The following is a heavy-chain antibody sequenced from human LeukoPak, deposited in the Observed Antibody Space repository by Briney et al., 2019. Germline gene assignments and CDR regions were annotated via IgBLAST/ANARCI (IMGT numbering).Heavy chain of an antibody. Sequence: SQTLSLTCAVSGGSISSGGYSWSWIRQPPGKGLEWIGSIYYSGSTYYNPSLKSRVTISVDTSKNQFSLKLSSVTAADTAVYYCARHPTDYYGSGSYFDYWGQGTLVTVSS. CDR3: ARHPTDYYGSGSYFDY. D-gene: IGHD3-10*01. CDR2: IYYSGST. V-gene: IGHV4-30-2*03. CDR1: GGSISSGGYS. J-gene: IGHJ4*02.